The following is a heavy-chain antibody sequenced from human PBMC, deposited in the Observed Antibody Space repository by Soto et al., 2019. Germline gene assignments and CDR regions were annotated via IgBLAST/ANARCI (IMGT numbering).Heavy chain of an antibody. V-gene: IGHV1-69*06. CDR1: GNSFSSHA. CDR2: IIPVFGTP. J-gene: IGHJ4*02. D-gene: IGHD2-2*01. Sequence: QVQLEQSGSEVKKSGSSVKISCKSSGNSFSSHAITWLRQAPGHGLEWMGGIIPVFGTPTYAQKFQGRVTMTEDKSTHTYYMELRSLRFEDTAVYYCARGGALSTSWYWGDGLDSWGQGTQVTVSS. CDR3: ARGGALSTSWYWGDGLDS.